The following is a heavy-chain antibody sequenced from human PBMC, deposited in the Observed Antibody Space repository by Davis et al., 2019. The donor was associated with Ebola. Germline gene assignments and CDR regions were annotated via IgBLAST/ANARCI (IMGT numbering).Heavy chain of an antibody. D-gene: IGHD3-10*01. Sequence: MPSETLSLTCAVYGGSFSGYYWSWIRQPPGKGLEWIGSIYHSGGTYYSPSLKSRVAISVDTSNNQFSLRLNSVTTADTAVYYCARYYYDSGTYRFDPWGQGTLVTVSS. J-gene: IGHJ5*02. CDR2: IYHSGGT. CDR3: ARYYYDSGTYRFDP. CDR1: GGSFSGYY. V-gene: IGHV4-34*01.